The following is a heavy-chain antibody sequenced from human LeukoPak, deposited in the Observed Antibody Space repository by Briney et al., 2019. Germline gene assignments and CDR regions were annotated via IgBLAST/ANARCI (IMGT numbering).Heavy chain of an antibody. J-gene: IGHJ4*02. Sequence: PGGSLRPSCAASGFTFDDYAMHWVRQAPGKGLEWVSGISWNSGSIGYADSVKGRFTISRDNAKNSLYLQMNSLRAEDTALYYCAKDVTVIAVAGLPDYWGQGTLVTVYS. CDR1: GFTFDDYA. CDR3: AKDVTVIAVAGLPDY. CDR2: ISWNSGSI. V-gene: IGHV3-9*01. D-gene: IGHD6-19*01.